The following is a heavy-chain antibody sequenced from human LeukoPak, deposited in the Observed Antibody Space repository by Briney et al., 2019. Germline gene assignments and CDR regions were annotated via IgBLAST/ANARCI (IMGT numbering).Heavy chain of an antibody. CDR3: TRGPPSRGFTYGPPRDGIDV. J-gene: IGHJ6*04. D-gene: IGHD5-18*01. CDR1: GGSFSDYY. Sequence: SETLSLTCAVYGGSFSDYYWSWIRQPPGKGPEWIGELSLSGSTNYNPSLKSRVTISADTSKNQLSLKVNSVIAADTAVYYCTRGPPSRGFTYGPPRDGIDVWAKGTTVIVSS. CDR2: LSLSGST. V-gene: IGHV4-34*01.